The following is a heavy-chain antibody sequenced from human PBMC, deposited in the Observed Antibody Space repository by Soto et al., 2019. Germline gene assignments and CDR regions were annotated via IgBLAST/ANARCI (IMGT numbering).Heavy chain of an antibody. Sequence: QVQLVQSGAEVKKPGASVKVSCKASGYTFSSYAISWVRQAPGPGLEWMGWIITYNGNTNYAQKLQGRVTMTTDTAPTTAYMDLRSLRSDDTAVYYCARTGPPVDYWGQGTLVTVSS. CDR1: GYTFSSYA. CDR2: IITYNGNT. J-gene: IGHJ4*02. V-gene: IGHV1-18*01. CDR3: ARTGPPVDY.